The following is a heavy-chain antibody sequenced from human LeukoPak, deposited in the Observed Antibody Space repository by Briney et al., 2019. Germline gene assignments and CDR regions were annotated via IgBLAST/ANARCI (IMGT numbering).Heavy chain of an antibody. CDR3: ARLGDYGMDV. CDR1: VYSFTSHW. CDR2: INPADSDT. Sequence: KVSCKGYVYSFTSHWIGWVRQMPGKGLEWMGIINPADSDTRYSPSFQGQVTISTDKSISTAYLQWSSLKASDTAMYYCARLGDYGMDVWGQGTTVAVSS. V-gene: IGHV5-51*01. J-gene: IGHJ6*02.